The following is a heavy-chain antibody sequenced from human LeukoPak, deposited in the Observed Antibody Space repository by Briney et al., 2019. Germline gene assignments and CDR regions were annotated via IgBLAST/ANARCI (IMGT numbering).Heavy chain of an antibody. CDR3: ARGIGSGDSSGYLYYYYYMDV. CDR2: IIPIFGTA. Sequence: SVKVSCKASGGTFSSYVISWVRQAPGQGLEWMGGIIPIFGTANYAQKFQGRVTITTDESTSTAYMELSSLRSEDTAVYYCARGIGSGDSSGYLYYYYYMDVWGKGTTVTVSS. CDR1: GGTFSSYV. J-gene: IGHJ6*03. V-gene: IGHV1-69*05. D-gene: IGHD3-22*01.